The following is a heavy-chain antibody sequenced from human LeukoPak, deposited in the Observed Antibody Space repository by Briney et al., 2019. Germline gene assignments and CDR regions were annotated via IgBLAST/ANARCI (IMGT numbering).Heavy chain of an antibody. CDR3: ARSLFYDFWSGYDRYGMDV. Sequence: GGSLRLSCAASGFTFSRYWMSWVRQAPGKGLEWVANIKQDGSETYYVDSVKGRFPISRDNAKNSLYLQMNTLRAEDTAVYYCARSLFYDFWSGYDRYGMDVWGQGTTVTVSS. D-gene: IGHD3-3*01. J-gene: IGHJ6*02. CDR2: IKQDGSET. CDR1: GFTFSRYW. V-gene: IGHV3-7*01.